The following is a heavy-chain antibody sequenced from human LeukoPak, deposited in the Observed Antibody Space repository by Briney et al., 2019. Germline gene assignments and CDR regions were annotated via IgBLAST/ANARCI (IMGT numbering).Heavy chain of an antibody. CDR2: IYYSGST. Sequence: SETLSLTCTVSGGSISSSSYYWGWIRQPPGKGLEWIGHIYYSGSTYYNPSLKSRVTISVDTSKNQFSLKLISVTAADTAVYYCARRGCMRWFDPWGQGTLVTVSS. D-gene: IGHD2-8*01. J-gene: IGHJ5*02. CDR1: GGSISSSSYY. CDR3: ARRGCMRWFDP. V-gene: IGHV4-39*01.